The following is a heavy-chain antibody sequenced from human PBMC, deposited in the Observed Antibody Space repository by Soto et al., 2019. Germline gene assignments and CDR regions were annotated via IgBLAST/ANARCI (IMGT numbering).Heavy chain of an antibody. Sequence: SATLSLTCAVYGGSFSGYYWSWIRQPPGKGLEWIGEINHSGSTNYNPSLKSRVTISVDTSKNQFSLKLSSVTAADTAVYYCATNTIVGDEFVLSGWGQRSTDTV. CDR2: INHSGST. CDR3: ATNTIVGDEFVLSG. CDR1: GGSFSGYY. V-gene: IGHV4-34*01. J-gene: IGHJ6*02. D-gene: IGHD3-3*01.